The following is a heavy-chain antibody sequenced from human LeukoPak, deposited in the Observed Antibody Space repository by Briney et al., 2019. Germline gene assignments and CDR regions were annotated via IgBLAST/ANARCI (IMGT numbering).Heavy chain of an antibody. CDR2: IKHDGSEI. Sequence: GGSLRLSCAASGFTFSSYWMHWVRQAPGKGLEWVANIKHDGSEIYYADSVKGRFTISRDNAKNSQSLQMNSLGAQDTAVYYCTRGQVTSVTRLAAFDIWGQGTLVTVSS. J-gene: IGHJ3*02. V-gene: IGHV3-7*04. CDR1: GFTFSSYW. CDR3: TRGQVTSVTRLAAFDI. D-gene: IGHD4-17*01.